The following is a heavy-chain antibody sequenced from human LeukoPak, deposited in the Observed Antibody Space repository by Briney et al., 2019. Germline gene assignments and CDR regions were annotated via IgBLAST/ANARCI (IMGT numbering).Heavy chain of an antibody. J-gene: IGHJ1*01. CDR3: AKDGAYDTSIAAADTTEYFQH. Sequence: GSLRLSCAASGFTFSSYAMSWVRQAPGKGLEWVSAISGSGGSTYYADSVKGRFTISRDNSKNTLYLQMNSLRAEDTAVHYCAKDGAYDTSIAAADTTEYFQHWGQGTLATVSS. V-gene: IGHV3-23*01. CDR2: ISGSGGST. D-gene: IGHD6-25*01. CDR1: GFTFSSYA.